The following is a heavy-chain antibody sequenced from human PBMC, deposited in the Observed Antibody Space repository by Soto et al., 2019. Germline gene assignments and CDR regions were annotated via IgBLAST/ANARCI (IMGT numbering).Heavy chain of an antibody. J-gene: IGHJ3*02. V-gene: IGHV4-31*03. CDR1: GGSISSGAYS. CDR2: IYFSGST. D-gene: IGHD4-17*01. Sequence: SETLSLTCTVSGGSISSGAYSWSWIRQRPGKGLEWVGYIYFSGSTYYSPSLKSRLSISLDTSNNQFSLRLSTVTAADTAMYYCARARLRAVYAFDIWGQGTMVTVSS. CDR3: ARARLRAVYAFDI.